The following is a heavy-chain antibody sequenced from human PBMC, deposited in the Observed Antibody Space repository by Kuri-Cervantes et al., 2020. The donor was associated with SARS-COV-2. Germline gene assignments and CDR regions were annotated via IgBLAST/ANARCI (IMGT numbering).Heavy chain of an antibody. V-gene: IGHV4-39*07. D-gene: IGHD2-2*01. CDR2: INHSGST. CDR1: GGSISSSGYY. Sequence: GSLRLSCTVSGGSISSSGYYWSWIRQPPGKGLEWIGEINHSGSTNYNPSLKSRVTISVDTSKNQFSLKLSSVTAADTAVYYCARARIYCSSTSCRPMAFDIWGQGTMVTASS. CDR3: ARARIYCSSTSCRPMAFDI. J-gene: IGHJ3*02.